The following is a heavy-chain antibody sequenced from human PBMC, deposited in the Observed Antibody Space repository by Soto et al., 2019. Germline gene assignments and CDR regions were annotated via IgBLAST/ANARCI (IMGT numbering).Heavy chain of an antibody. CDR3: ARRWVSYYYYMDV. CDR2: ISAYNGNT. D-gene: IGHD1-26*01. Sequence: QVQLVQSGAEVKKPGASVKVSCKASGYTFTSYGITWVRQAPGQGLEWMGWISAYNGNTNYAQKRQGRVTMTTDTSQSPAYTELRSLRSEETAVYYCARRWVSYYYYMDVWGKGTTVTVSS. V-gene: IGHV1-18*01. J-gene: IGHJ6*03. CDR1: GYTFTSYG.